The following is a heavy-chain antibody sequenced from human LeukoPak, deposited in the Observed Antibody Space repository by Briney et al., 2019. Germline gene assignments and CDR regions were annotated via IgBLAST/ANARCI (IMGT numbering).Heavy chain of an antibody. Sequence: QPGGSLRLSCAASGFTFRYHWMHWVRQAPGKGLVWVSGIKPDGSATVYAEAVKGRFTISRDNARKTFYLHMNSLRVEDTAVYYCATDGPAVVPNDYWGQGTLVTVSS. D-gene: IGHD6-13*01. CDR3: ATDGPAVVPNDY. CDR2: IKPDGSAT. CDR1: GFTFRYHW. V-gene: IGHV3-74*01. J-gene: IGHJ4*02.